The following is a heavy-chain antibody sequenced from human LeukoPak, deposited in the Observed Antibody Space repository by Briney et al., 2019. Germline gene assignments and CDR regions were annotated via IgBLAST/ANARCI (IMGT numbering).Heavy chain of an antibody. J-gene: IGHJ4*02. V-gene: IGHV1-69*13. CDR3: AVRCSSTSCYARRFDY. CDR1: GGTFSSYA. D-gene: IGHD2-2*01. CDR2: IIPIFGTA. Sequence: SVKVSCKASGGTFSSYAVSWVRQAPGQGLEWMGGIIPIFGTANYAQKFQGRVTITADESTSTAYMELSSLRSEDTAVYYCAVRCSSTSCYARRFDYWGQGTLVTVSS.